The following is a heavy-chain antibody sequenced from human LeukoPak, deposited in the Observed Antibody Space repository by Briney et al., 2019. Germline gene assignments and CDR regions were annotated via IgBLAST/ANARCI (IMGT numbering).Heavy chain of an antibody. CDR2: ITSSGAAT. J-gene: IGHJ4*02. V-gene: IGHV3-23*01. CDR3: AKDRPNYYGSNGHYYKLNGDC. Sequence: PGGSLRLSCAASGFTFSSYAMSWVRQAPGKGLEWVSSITSSGAATYYADSVKGWFTISRDNSDNTLYLQMNSLRAEDTVVYYCAKDRPNYYGSNGHYYKLNGDCWGQGTLVTVSS. D-gene: IGHD3-22*01. CDR1: GFTFSSYA.